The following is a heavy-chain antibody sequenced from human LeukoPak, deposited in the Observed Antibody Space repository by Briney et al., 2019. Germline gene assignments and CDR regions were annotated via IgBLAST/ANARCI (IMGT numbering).Heavy chain of an antibody. V-gene: IGHV4-39*07. J-gene: IGHJ1*01. CDR1: GGSISSSSSY. CDR2: LQYRGST. D-gene: IGHD5/OR15-5a*01. Sequence: RASETLSLTCSVFGGSISSSSSYWGWIRQSPGKGLKWIESLQYRGSTYYNPSLKSRVTISVDTSKNQFSLKLSSVTAADTAVYYCASPKISVSEYFQNWGQGTLVIVSP. CDR3: ASPKISVSEYFQN.